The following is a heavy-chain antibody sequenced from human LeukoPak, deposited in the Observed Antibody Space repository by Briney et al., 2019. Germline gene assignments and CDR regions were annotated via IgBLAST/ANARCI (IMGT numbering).Heavy chain of an antibody. J-gene: IGHJ5*02. CDR3: ARERFIAAAGTGFEP. V-gene: IGHV4-59*11. Sequence: SETLSLTCTVSGGSISSHYWSWIRQPPGKGLEWIGYIYYSGSTNYNPSLKSRVTISVDTSKNQFSLKLSSVTAADTAVYYCARERFIAAAGTGFEPWGQGTLVTVSS. CDR1: GGSISSHY. D-gene: IGHD6-13*01. CDR2: IYYSGST.